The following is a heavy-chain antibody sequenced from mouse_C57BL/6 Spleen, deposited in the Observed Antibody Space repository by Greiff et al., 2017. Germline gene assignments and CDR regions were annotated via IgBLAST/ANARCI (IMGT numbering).Heavy chain of an antibody. D-gene: IGHD1-1*01. V-gene: IGHV2-5*01. Sequence: VKLVESGPGLVQPSQSLSITCTVSGFSLTSYGVHWVRQSPGKGLEWLGVIWRGGSTDYNAAFMSRLSITKDNSKSQVFFKMNSLQADDTAIYYCAKTDYYGSSYQFAYWGQGTLVTVSA. CDR1: GFSLTSYG. J-gene: IGHJ3*01. CDR2: IWRGGST. CDR3: AKTDYYGSSYQFAY.